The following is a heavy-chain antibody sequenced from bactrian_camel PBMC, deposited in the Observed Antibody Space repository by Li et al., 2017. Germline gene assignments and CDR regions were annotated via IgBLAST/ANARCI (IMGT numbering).Heavy chain of an antibody. V-gene: IGHV3S63*01. J-gene: IGHJ4*01. CDR1: GYTYNSRC. D-gene: IGHD7*01. CDR2: IYTREGIT. CDR3: AAGLYCSGGFNYFEYNY. Sequence: HVQLVESGGGSVQAGGSLRLSCSGSGYTYNSRCMAWFRQTPGKEREGVAGIYTREGITQYHDSVKGRFTISQDSAKNTATLQMDSLNVDDTAMYYCAAGLYCSGGFNYFEYNYYGPGTQVTVS.